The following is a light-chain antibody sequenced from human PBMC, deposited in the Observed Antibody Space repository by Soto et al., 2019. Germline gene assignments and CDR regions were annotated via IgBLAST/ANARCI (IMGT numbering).Light chain of an antibody. J-gene: IGLJ1*01. V-gene: IGLV2-14*01. CDR3: SSYTGSSTLYV. CDR2: EVT. Sequence: QSALTQPASVSGSPGQSITISCTGTSSDVGAYNYVSWYQQYPGKAPRLMITEVTSRPSGISNRFSGSKSGNSASLTISGLKAEDEAEYYCSSYTGSSTLYVFGTGTKVT. CDR1: SSDVGAYNY.